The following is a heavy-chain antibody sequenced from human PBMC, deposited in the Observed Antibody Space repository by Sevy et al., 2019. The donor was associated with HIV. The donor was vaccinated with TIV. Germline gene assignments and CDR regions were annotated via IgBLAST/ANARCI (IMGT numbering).Heavy chain of an antibody. D-gene: IGHD2-15*01. V-gene: IGHV3-30*18. CDR3: AKDPSDVVSARAVPNYYYYGMDV. Sequence: GGSLRLSCAASGFTFSSYGMHWVRQAPGKGLEWVPVISYDGSNKYYADSVKGRFTISRDNSKNTLYLQMNSLRAEDTAVYYCAKDPSDVVSARAVPNYYYYGMDVWGQGTTVTVSS. CDR2: ISYDGSNK. J-gene: IGHJ6*02. CDR1: GFTFSSYG.